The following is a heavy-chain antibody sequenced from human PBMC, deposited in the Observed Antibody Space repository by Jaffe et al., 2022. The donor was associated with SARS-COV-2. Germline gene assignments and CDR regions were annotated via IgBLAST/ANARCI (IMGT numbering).Heavy chain of an antibody. CDR2: VKSGGNT. CDR1: GFTFDSCA. Sequence: EVQLLESGGGLIQPGGSLRLSCAASGFTFDSCAMSWVRQAPGKGLEWVSTVKSGGNTYYADSAKGRFTISRDNSKNMLFLQMNSLRAEDTALYYCAKAIGDGWSKYDYWGQGTLVTVSS. CDR3: AKAIGDGWSKYDY. V-gene: IGHV3-23*01. D-gene: IGHD6-19*01. J-gene: IGHJ4*02.